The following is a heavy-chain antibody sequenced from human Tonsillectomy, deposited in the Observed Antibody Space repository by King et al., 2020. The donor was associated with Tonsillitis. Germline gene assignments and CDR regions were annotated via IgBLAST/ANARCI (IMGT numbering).Heavy chain of an antibody. Sequence: QLVQSGAEVKKPGSSVKVSCKASGGTFSSYAISWVRQAPGQGLEWMGRIIPILGIANYAQKFQGRVTITADKSTSTAYMELSSLRSEDTAVYYFARDTPEHYYDSSGYYYHDYWGQGTLVTVSS. CDR3: ARDTPEHYYDSSGYYYHDY. CDR1: GGTFSSYA. V-gene: IGHV1-69*04. CDR2: IIPILGIA. D-gene: IGHD3-22*01. J-gene: IGHJ4*02.